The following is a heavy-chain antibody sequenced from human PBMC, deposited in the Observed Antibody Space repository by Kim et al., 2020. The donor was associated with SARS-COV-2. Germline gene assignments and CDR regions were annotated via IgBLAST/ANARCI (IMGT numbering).Heavy chain of an antibody. Sequence: GGSLRLSCAASGFTFSSYWMSWVRQAPGKGLEWVANIKQDGSEKYYVDSVKGRFTISRDNAKNSLYLQMNSLRAEDTAVYYCARGWGYSYGYEFDYWGQGTLVTVSS. V-gene: IGHV3-7*03. J-gene: IGHJ4*02. CDR2: IKQDGSEK. D-gene: IGHD5-18*01. CDR3: ARGWGYSYGYEFDY. CDR1: GFTFSSYW.